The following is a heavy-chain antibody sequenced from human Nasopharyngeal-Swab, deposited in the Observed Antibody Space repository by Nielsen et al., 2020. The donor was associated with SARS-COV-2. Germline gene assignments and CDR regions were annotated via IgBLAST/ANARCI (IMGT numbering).Heavy chain of an antibody. J-gene: IGHJ6*02. CDR2: INHSGST. Sequence: GSLRLSCAAYGGPFSGYYWSWIRQPPGKGLEWIAEINHSGSTNYNPSLKSRVTISVDTSKNQFYLKLSSVNAADTAVYYWARGSVDGHSADVGVYYYGMDVWGQGTTVTVSS. D-gene: IGHD6-19*01. CDR1: GGPFSGYY. CDR3: ARGSVDGHSADVGVYYYGMDV. V-gene: IGHV4-34*01.